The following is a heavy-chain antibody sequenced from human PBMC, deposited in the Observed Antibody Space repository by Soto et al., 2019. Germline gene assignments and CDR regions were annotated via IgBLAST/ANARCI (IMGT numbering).Heavy chain of an antibody. J-gene: IGHJ4*02. CDR3: ARIQLGSSLATIDY. CDR1: GFSLSTSGMC. V-gene: IGHV2-70*11. D-gene: IGHD5-12*01. CDR2: IDWDDDK. Sequence: SGPTLVNPTQTLTLTCTFSGFSLSTSGMCVSWIRQPPGKALEWLARIDWDDDKYYSTSLKTRLTISKDTSKNQVVLTMTNMDPVDTATYYCARIQLGSSLATIDYWGQGTLVIVSS.